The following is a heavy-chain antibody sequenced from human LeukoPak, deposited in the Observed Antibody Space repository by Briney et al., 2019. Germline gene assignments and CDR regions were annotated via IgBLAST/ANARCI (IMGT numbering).Heavy chain of an antibody. V-gene: IGHV1-46*01. J-gene: IGHJ3*02. D-gene: IGHD1-26*01. Sequence: ASVKVSCKASGYTFTSYYMHWVRQAPGQGLEWMGIINPSGGSTSYAQKFQGRVTMTRDTSTSTVYMELSGLRSEDTAVYYCARDTEWELLGPGAFDIWGQGTMVTVSS. CDR1: GYTFTSYY. CDR3: ARDTEWELLGPGAFDI. CDR2: INPSGGST.